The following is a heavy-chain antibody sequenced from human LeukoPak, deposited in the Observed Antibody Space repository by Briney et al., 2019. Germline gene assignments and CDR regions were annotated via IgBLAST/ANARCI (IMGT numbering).Heavy chain of an antibody. V-gene: IGHV4-34*09. D-gene: IGHD1-26*01. CDR2: IYYSGST. CDR3: AREVGNYFDY. J-gene: IGHJ4*02. CDR1: GGSFSGYY. Sequence: SETLSLTCAVYGGSFSGYYWSWIRQPPGKGLEWIGYIYYSGSTYYNPSLKSRVTISVDTSKNQFSLKLSSVTAADTAVYYCAREVGNYFDYWGQGTLVTVSS.